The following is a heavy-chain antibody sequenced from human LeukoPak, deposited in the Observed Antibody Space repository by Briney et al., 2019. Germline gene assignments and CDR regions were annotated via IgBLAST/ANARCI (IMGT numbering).Heavy chain of an antibody. Sequence: SETLSLTCTVSGGSISSYYWSWIRQSAGKGLEWIGRIYTSGSTNYNPSLKSRVTMSVDTSKNQFSLKLSSVTAADTAVYYCARGGRRGYSGYDWLDYWGQGTLVTVSS. D-gene: IGHD5-12*01. CDR1: GGSISSYY. J-gene: IGHJ4*02. CDR3: ARGGRRGYSGYDWLDY. V-gene: IGHV4-4*07. CDR2: IYTSGST.